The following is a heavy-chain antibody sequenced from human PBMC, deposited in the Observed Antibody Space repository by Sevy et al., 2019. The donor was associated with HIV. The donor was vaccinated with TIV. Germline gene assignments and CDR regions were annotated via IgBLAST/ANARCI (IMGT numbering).Heavy chain of an antibody. CDR3: ARQKTYYYDSSGYSSIAFDI. CDR2: INPNSGGT. D-gene: IGHD3-22*01. CDR1: GYTFTGYY. Sequence: ASVKVSCKASGYTFTGYYMHWVRQVPGQGLEWMGWINPNSGGTNYAQKFQGRVTMTRDTSISTAYMELSRLRSDDTAGYDCARQKTYYYDSSGYSSIAFDIWGQGTMVTVSS. J-gene: IGHJ3*02. V-gene: IGHV1-2*02.